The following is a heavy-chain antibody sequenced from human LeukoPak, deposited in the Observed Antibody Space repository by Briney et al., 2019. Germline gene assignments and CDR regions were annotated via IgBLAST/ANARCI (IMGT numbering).Heavy chain of an antibody. J-gene: IGHJ5*02. V-gene: IGHV1-69*04. CDR3: ARSSTYDSSGYYYWFDP. D-gene: IGHD3-22*01. CDR2: IIPIFGIA. CDR1: GGTFSSYA. Sequence: ASVKVSCKASGGTFSSYAISRVRQAPGQGLEWMGRIIPIFGIANYAQKFQGRVTITADKSTSTAYMELSSLRSEDTAVYYCARSSTYDSSGYYYWFDPWGQGTLVTVSS.